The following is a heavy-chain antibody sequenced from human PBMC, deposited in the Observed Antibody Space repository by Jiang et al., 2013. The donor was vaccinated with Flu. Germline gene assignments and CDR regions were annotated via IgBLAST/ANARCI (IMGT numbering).Heavy chain of an antibody. CDR2: IYYSGST. CDR1: GGSISSSSYY. D-gene: IGHD6-13*01. Sequence: LLKPSETLSLTCTVSGGSISSSSYYWGWIRQPPGKGLEWIGSIYYSGSTYYNPSLKSRVTISVDTSKNQFSPKLSSVTAADTAVYYCARHGGSWSWVGFDYWGQGTLVTVSS. V-gene: IGHV4-39*01. J-gene: IGHJ4*02. CDR3: ARHGGSWSWVGFDY.